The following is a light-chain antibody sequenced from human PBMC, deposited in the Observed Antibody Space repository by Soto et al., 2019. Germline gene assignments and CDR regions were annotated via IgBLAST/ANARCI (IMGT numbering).Light chain of an antibody. Sequence: DIQMTQSPSTLSAFVGDRLTITCRASQSISTWLAWYQQKPGKAPKLLIYDASSLKSGVPSRFSGSGSGTEFTLTISSLQTDDFATYYCQQYKDYTWTFGQGTKVEV. CDR2: DAS. CDR3: QQYKDYTWT. V-gene: IGKV1-5*01. CDR1: QSISTW. J-gene: IGKJ1*01.